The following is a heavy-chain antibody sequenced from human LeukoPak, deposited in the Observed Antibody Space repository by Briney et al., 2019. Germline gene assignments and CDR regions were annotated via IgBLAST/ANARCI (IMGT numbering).Heavy chain of an antibody. CDR3: ARGVARSSKFHFSHYFDY. V-gene: IGHV4-59*12. CDR2: IYYSGST. CDR1: GGSISSDY. D-gene: IGHD6-6*01. Sequence: SETLSLTCTVSGGSISSDYWSWIRQPPGKGLEWIGYIYYSGSTNYNPSLKSRVTISVDTSKNQFSLKLSSVTAADTAVYYCARGVARSSKFHFSHYFDYWGQGTLVTVSS. J-gene: IGHJ4*02.